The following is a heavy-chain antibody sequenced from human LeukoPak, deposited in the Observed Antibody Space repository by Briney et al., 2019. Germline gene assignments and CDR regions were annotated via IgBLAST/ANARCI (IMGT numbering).Heavy chain of an antibody. CDR3: ASEDYYDSSAYYYRNFQH. CDR2: ISSSSYM. J-gene: IGHJ1*01. Sequence: GGSLRLSCAASGFTFNNYAMSWVRQAPGKGLEWVSSISSSSYMNYADSVRGRYTISRDNAKNSLYLQMNSLRAEDTAVYYCASEDYYDSSAYYYRNFQHWGQGTLVTVSS. CDR1: GFTFNNYA. V-gene: IGHV3-21*01. D-gene: IGHD3-22*01.